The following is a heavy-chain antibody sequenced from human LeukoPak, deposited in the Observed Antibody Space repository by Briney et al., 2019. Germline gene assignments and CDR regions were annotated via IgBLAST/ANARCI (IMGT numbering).Heavy chain of an antibody. J-gene: IGHJ2*01. CDR2: IYHSGST. D-gene: IGHD5-12*01. CDR1: GGSLSSGGYY. Sequence: SQTLSLTCTVSGGSLSSGGYYWSWIRQPPGKGLEWIGYIYHSGSTYYNPSLKSRVTISVDTSKNQFSLKLSSVTAADTAVYYCARLAGSYSGYVFEGRYFDLWGRGTLVTVSS. V-gene: IGHV4-30-2*03. CDR3: ARLAGSYSGYVFEGRYFDL.